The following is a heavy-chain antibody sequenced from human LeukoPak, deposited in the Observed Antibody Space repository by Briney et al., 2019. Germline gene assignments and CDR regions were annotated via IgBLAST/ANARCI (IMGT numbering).Heavy chain of an antibody. CDR2: IIPILGIA. D-gene: IGHD6-13*01. CDR1: GGTFSSYA. V-gene: IGHV1-69*04. CDR3: ASGSAGTHD. Sequence: SVKVSCKASGGTFSSYAISWVRQAPGQGLEWMGRIIPILGIANYAQNLQGRVTITADKSTSTAYMELSSLRSEDTAVYYCASGSAGTHDWGQGTLVTVSS. J-gene: IGHJ4*02.